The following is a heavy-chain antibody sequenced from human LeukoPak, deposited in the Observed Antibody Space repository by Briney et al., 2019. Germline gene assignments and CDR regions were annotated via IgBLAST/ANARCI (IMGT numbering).Heavy chain of an antibody. CDR3: ARFAYGSDYFPGHY. V-gene: IGHV5-51*01. CDR1: GYTFPNYW. Sequence: GEYLKISCKGSGYTFPNYWIGWVRQRPGKGLEWMGIIYPSDSNTRYSPSFQGQVTISADKSISTAYLQWSSLKASDTAMYYCARFAYGSDYFPGHYWGQGTLVTVSS. J-gene: IGHJ4*02. CDR2: IYPSDSNT. D-gene: IGHD3-22*01.